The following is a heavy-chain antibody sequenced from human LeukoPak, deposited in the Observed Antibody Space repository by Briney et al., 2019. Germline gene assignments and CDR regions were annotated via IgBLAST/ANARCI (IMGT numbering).Heavy chain of an antibody. D-gene: IGHD2-8*01. CDR2: IKRDGSEK. CDR1: GFMLSNYW. CDR3: ARDNGAGDY. J-gene: IGHJ4*02. Sequence: GGSLRLSCAASGFMLSNYWMSWVRQAPGKGLEWVANIKRDGSEKYYVDSVKGRFTISRDNAENSLYLQMNNLRVDDTAMYYCARDNGAGDYWGQGTLVTVSP. V-gene: IGHV3-7*01.